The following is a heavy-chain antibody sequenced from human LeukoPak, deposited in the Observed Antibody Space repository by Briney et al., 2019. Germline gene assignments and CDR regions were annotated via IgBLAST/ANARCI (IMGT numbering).Heavy chain of an antibody. CDR3: AREIFIRTRYNWFDP. V-gene: IGHV3-30-3*01. D-gene: IGHD3-9*01. J-gene: IGHJ5*02. CDR2: ISYDGSNK. CDR1: GFTFSSYA. Sequence: GGSLRLSCAASGFTFSSYAMHWVRQAPGKGLEWVAVISYDGSNKYYADSVKGRFTISRDNSKNTLYLQMNSLRAEDTAVYYCAREIFIRTRYNWFDPWGQGTLVTVSS.